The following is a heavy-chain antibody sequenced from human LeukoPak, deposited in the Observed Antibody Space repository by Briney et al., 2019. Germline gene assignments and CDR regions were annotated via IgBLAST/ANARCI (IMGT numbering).Heavy chain of an antibody. J-gene: IGHJ6*02. CDR3: AKDPVAGQDYYYYGMDV. CDR1: GFTFNIYA. CDR2: ISGSGGST. D-gene: IGHD6-19*01. V-gene: IGHV3-23*01. Sequence: QPGGSLRLSCAASGFTFNIYAMTWVRQDPGKGLEWVSAISGSGGSTYYADSVKGRFTISRDNSKNTLYLQMNSLRAEDTAVYYCAKDPVAGQDYYYYGMDVWGQGTTVTVSS.